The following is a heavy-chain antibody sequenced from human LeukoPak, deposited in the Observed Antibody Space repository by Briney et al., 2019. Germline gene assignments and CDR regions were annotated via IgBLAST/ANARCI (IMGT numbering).Heavy chain of an antibody. V-gene: IGHV3-74*01. Sequence: PGGSLRLSCAASGFTFSSYWMHWVRQAPGKGLVWVSRINSDGSSTSYADSVKGRFTISRDNAKNLVYLQMNSLRAEDTAVNHCARFGYVAAVDVWGQGTPVTVSS. CDR3: ARFGYVAAVDV. D-gene: IGHD2-15*01. CDR1: GFTFSSYW. CDR2: INSDGSST. J-gene: IGHJ4*02.